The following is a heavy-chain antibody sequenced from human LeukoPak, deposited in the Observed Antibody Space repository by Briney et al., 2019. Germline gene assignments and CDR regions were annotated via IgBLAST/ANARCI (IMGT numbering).Heavy chain of an antibody. Sequence: PGGSLRLSCAASGFTVSSNYMSGVRQAPGKGLGGVSVSYSGGSTYYADSVKGRFTISRDNSKNTLYLQMNSLRAEDTAVYYCARESYGQYNYYYYGMDVWGQGTTVTVSS. D-gene: IGHD5-18*01. CDR1: GFTVSSNY. CDR2: SYSGGST. V-gene: IGHV3-66*01. J-gene: IGHJ6*02. CDR3: ARESYGQYNYYYYGMDV.